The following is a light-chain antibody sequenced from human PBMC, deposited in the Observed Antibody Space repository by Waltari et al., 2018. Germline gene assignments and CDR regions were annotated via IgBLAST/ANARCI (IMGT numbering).Light chain of an antibody. CDR1: SSDVGGYNY. V-gene: IGLV2-14*03. CDR3: SSYTSSNTWV. J-gene: IGLJ3*02. Sequence: QSALTQPASVSGSPGQSITISCTGTSSDVGGYNYVSWYQQHPGKAHKLMIYDVSNRPSGLSNRFSRSKPGNTASLTISGLQAEDEADYYCSSYTSSNTWVFGGGTKLTVL. CDR2: DVS.